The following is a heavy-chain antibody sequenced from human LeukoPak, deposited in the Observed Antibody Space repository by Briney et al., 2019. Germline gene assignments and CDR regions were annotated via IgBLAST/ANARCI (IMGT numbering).Heavy chain of an antibody. D-gene: IGHD2-15*01. J-gene: IGHJ5*02. V-gene: IGHV4-4*02. Sequence: SGTLSLTCAVSGGSISSSNWWSWVRQPPGKGLEWIGEIYHSGSTNYNPSLKSRVTISVDKSKNQFSLKLSSVTAADTAVYYCARESYCSGGSCYSDWFDPWGQGTLVTVSS. CDR3: ARESYCSGGSCYSDWFDP. CDR2: IYHSGST. CDR1: GGSISSSNW.